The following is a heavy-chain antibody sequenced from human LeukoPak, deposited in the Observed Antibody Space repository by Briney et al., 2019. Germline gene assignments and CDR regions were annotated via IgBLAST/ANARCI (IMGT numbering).Heavy chain of an antibody. CDR1: GGSISNYY. CDR2: IYYAGST. CDR3: ARHSGSYPHYFDY. V-gene: IGHV4-59*08. J-gene: IGHJ4*02. D-gene: IGHD1-26*01. Sequence: SETLSLTCTVSGGSISNYYWTWIRQPPGKGQEWIGFIYYAGSTHYNPSLRSRVTILVDTSKNQLSQKLSSVTAADTAVYYCARHSGSYPHYFDYWGQGTLVTVSS.